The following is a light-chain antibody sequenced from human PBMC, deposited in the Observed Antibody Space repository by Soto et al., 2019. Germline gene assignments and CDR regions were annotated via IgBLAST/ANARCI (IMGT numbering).Light chain of an antibody. V-gene: IGKV4-1*01. Sequence: DIVMTQSPDSLAVSLGERATINCKSNQSVLYSSNNKNYLAWYQQKPGQPPKLLIYWASTRESGVPDRFSGSGSGTDFTLTISSLQAEDVAVYYCQQYYSTPPHTFGQGTKLEIK. CDR3: QQYYSTPPHT. CDR2: WAS. CDR1: QSVLYSSNNKNY. J-gene: IGKJ2*01.